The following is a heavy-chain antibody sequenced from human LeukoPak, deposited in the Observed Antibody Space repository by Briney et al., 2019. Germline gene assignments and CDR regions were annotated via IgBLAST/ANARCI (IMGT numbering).Heavy chain of an antibody. Sequence: GGSLRLSCAASGFTFSSYGMHWVRQAPGRGLEWVAFIRNNGGSEYYADSVKGRFTISRDNSKNTLYVQMNSLRAEDTAVYYCAKGGSSSWYYFDDWGQGTLVTVSS. CDR2: IRNNGGSE. CDR1: GFTFSSYG. V-gene: IGHV3-30*02. D-gene: IGHD6-13*01. CDR3: AKGGSSSWYYFDD. J-gene: IGHJ4*02.